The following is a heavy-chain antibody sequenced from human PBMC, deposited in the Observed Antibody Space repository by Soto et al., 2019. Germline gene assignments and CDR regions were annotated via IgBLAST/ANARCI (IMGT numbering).Heavy chain of an antibody. J-gene: IGHJ6*02. CDR3: AKDPSGRYCSGGSCYRPYGMDV. Sequence: GGSLRLSCAASGFTFSSYGMHWVRQAPGKGLEWVAVISYDGSNKYYADSVKGRFTISRDNSKNTLYLQMNSLRAEDTAVYYCAKDPSGRYCSGGSCYRPYGMDVWGQGTTVTVSS. D-gene: IGHD2-15*01. V-gene: IGHV3-30*18. CDR2: ISYDGSNK. CDR1: GFTFSSYG.